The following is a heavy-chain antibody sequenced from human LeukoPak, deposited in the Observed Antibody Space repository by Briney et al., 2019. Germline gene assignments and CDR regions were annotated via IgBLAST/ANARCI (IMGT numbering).Heavy chain of an antibody. D-gene: IGHD3-10*01. CDR3: ARDARGVFDP. CDR2: IYHSGST. Sequence: SETLSLTCTVSGYSISSGYYWGWIRQPPGKGLEWIGSIYHSGSTYYNPSLKSRVTISVDTSKNQFSLKLSSVTAADTAVYYCARDARGVFDPWGQGTLVTVSS. CDR1: GYSISSGYY. J-gene: IGHJ5*02. V-gene: IGHV4-38-2*02.